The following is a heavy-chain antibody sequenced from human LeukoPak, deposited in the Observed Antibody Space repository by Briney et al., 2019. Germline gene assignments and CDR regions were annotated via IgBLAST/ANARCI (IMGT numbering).Heavy chain of an antibody. CDR3: ARDRTITFGGVILY. J-gene: IGHJ4*02. CDR1: GYTFTGYY. V-gene: IGHV1-2*02. Sequence: ASVKASCKASGYTFTGYYMHWVRQAPGQGLEWMGWINPNSGGTNYAQKFQGRVTMTRDTSISTAYMELSRLRSDDTAVYYCARDRTITFGGVILYWGQGTLVTVSS. CDR2: INPNSGGT. D-gene: IGHD3-16*01.